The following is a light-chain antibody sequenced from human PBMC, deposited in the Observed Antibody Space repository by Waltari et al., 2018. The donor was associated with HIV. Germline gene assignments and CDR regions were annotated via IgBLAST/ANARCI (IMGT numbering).Light chain of an antibody. J-gene: IGLJ3*02. Sequence: SYELTQAPSVSVSPGQTARITCFGPLMPYQYPFWYQQKSGQAPVVVIYEGYKRPSGIPERFSGSRSGTTATLTITGAQVDDGGDYYCYSTDSSGKGVFGGGTKLTVL. CDR3: YSTDSSGKGV. CDR1: LMPYQY. CDR2: EGY. V-gene: IGLV3-10*01.